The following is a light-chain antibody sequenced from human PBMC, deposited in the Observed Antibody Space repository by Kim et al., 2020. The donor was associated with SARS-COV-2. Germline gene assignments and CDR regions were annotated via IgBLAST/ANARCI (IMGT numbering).Light chain of an antibody. CDR1: WSNIGSNT. V-gene: IGLV1-44*01. Sequence: GQRVTISCSGRWSNIGSNTVHWYQQLPGTAPKLLMYNNGQRPSGVPDRFSGSRSGTSASLAISGLQSEDEAEYYCAAWDDNLNGDVFGGGTQLTVL. J-gene: IGLJ3*02. CDR2: NNG. CDR3: AAWDDNLNGDV.